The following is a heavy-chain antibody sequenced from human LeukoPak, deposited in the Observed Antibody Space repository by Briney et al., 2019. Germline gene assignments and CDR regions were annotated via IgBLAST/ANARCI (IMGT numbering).Heavy chain of an antibody. D-gene: IGHD6-19*01. CDR2: ISGSSGII. J-gene: IGHJ6*02. CDR3: ARDRESGWYYYGMDV. CDR1: GFTFNTYT. V-gene: IGHV3-48*01. Sequence: PGGSLRHSCAASGFTFNTYTMNWVRQAPGKGLEWVSYISGSSGIIDYADSVRGRFTISRDNAKNSLYLQMNSLRAEDTAVYYCARDRESGWYYYGMDVWGQGTTVTVSS.